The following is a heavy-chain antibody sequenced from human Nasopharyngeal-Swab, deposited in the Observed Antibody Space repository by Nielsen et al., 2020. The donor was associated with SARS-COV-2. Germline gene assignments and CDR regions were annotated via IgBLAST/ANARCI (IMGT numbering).Heavy chain of an antibody. CDR1: GFTFSSYS. V-gene: IGHV3-48*02. Sequence: GESLKISCAASGFTFSSYSMNWVRQAQGKGLEWVSYISSSSSTIYYADSVKGRFTISRDNAKNSLYLQMNSLRDEDTAVYYCARVKRIVVVPAATGMDVWGQGTTVTVSS. CDR2: ISSSSSTI. D-gene: IGHD2-2*01. J-gene: IGHJ6*02. CDR3: ARVKRIVVVPAATGMDV.